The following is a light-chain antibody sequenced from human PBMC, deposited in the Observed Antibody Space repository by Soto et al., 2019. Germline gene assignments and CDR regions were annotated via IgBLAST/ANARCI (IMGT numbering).Light chain of an antibody. J-gene: IGLJ1*01. CDR2: NVY. CDR1: TSDIGFYDY. V-gene: IGLV2-14*03. CDR3: SAYTVSRTYV. Sequence: QSVLTQPASVSGSPGQSLTISCTGTTSDIGFYDYVSWYQQYPGKAPKLLIYNVYDRPSGISYRFSGSKSGNTASLTISGLQGEDEADYYCSAYTVSRTYVFGTGTRSPS.